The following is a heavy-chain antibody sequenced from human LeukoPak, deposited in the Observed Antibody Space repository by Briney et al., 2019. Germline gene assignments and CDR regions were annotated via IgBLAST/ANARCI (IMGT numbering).Heavy chain of an antibody. D-gene: IGHD3-10*02. J-gene: IGHJ6*04. Sequence: GGTLRLSCAASGFTFSSYGMSWVRQAPGKGLEWVSSISSSSYIYYADSVKGRFTISRDNAKNSLYLQMNSLRAEDTAVYYCAELGITMIGGVWGKGTTVTISS. V-gene: IGHV3-21*01. CDR1: GFTFSSYG. CDR3: AELGITMIGGV. CDR2: ISSSSYI.